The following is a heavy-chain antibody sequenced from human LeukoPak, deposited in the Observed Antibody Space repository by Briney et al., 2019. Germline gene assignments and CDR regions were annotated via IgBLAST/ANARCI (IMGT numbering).Heavy chain of an antibody. J-gene: IGHJ4*02. Sequence: SVMVSFQASGGTFSSFDVSWVRQAPAQGLAWMGRIIPILGITNYAQKYQRRVRMTADRSTSTAYMELSSLRSVDTAVYYCARGLAVAATINFDSWGQGTLVTVSS. CDR1: GGTFSSFD. D-gene: IGHD6-19*01. V-gene: IGHV1-69*04. CDR2: IIPILGIT. CDR3: ARGLAVAATINFDS.